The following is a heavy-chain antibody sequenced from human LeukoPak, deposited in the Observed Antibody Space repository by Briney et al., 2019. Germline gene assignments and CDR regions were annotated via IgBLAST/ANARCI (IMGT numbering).Heavy chain of an antibody. CDR3: ARDRWGYSYGGD. CDR1: GFTFSSYW. Sequence: GGSLRLSCAASGFTFSSYWMSWVRQAPGKGLEWVANINQDGSEKFYVDSVKGRFTISRDNAKNSLYLQMNSLRAEDTAVYYCARDRWGYSYGGDWGQGTLVTVSS. J-gene: IGHJ4*02. CDR2: INQDGSEK. V-gene: IGHV3-7*01. D-gene: IGHD5-18*01.